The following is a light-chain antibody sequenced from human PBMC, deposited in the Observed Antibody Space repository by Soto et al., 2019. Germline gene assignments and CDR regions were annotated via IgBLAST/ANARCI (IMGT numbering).Light chain of an antibody. CDR1: RSNIGAGYG. V-gene: IGLV1-40*01. CDR3: QSYDSSLSGYV. CDR2: GNS. Sequence: QSVLTQPPSVSGAPGQRVTISCTGSRSNIGAGYGVHWYQQLPGTAPKLLIYGNSNRPSGVPDRFSGSKSGTSASLAITGLQAEDQADYYCQSYDSSLSGYVFGTGTKLTVL. J-gene: IGLJ1*01.